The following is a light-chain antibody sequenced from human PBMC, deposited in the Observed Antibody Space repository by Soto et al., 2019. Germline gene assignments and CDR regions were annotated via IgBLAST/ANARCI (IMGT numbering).Light chain of an antibody. CDR3: SSYAGSKTL. CDR1: SSDVGGYNY. CDR2: EVS. V-gene: IGLV2-8*01. Sequence: QSVLTQPPSASGSPGQSVTISCTGTSSDVGGYNYGSWYQQHPGKAPKLMLYEVSKRPSGVPDRFSGSKSGNTASLTVYGLQAEDEADYYCSSYAGSKTLFGGGTKLTVL. J-gene: IGLJ2*01.